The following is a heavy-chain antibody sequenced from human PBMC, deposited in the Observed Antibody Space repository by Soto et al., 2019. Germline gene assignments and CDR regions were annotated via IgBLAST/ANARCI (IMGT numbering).Heavy chain of an antibody. CDR1: GFTFSSYA. V-gene: IGHV3-30-3*01. Sequence: GGSLRLSCAASGFTFSSYAMHWVRQAPGKGLEWVAVISYDGSNKYYADSVKGRFTISRDNSKNTLYLQMNSLRAEDTAVYYCASTPIAVALSWFDHWGQGTLVTVSS. D-gene: IGHD6-19*01. CDR2: ISYDGSNK. CDR3: ASTPIAVALSWFDH. J-gene: IGHJ5*02.